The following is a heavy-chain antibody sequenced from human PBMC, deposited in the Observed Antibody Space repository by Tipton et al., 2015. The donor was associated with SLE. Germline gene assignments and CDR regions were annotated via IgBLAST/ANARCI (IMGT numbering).Heavy chain of an antibody. J-gene: IGHJ3*02. CDR1: GGSISSGSYY. V-gene: IGHV4-61*09. D-gene: IGHD2-21*01. CDR3: ARAPHIPFAFDI. Sequence: TLSLTCTVSGGSISSGSYYWSWIRQPAGKGLEWIGHIYTSGSTNYNPSLKSRVTISVDTSKNQFSLKLSSVTAADTAVYYCARAPHIPFAFDIWSQGTMVTVSS. CDR2: IYTSGST.